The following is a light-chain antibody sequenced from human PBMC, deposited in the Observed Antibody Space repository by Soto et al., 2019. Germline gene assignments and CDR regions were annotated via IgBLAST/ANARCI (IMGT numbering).Light chain of an antibody. V-gene: IGLV2-14*01. Sequence: HSALTQPASVSGSPGQSITISCTGTSSDVGGYNYVSWYQQHPGKAPKLMIYDVSNRPSGVSNRFSGSKSGNTASLTISGIQAEDEADYYCSSYSSSSTLNVFGTGTKLTVL. CDR1: SSDVGGYNY. CDR2: DVS. CDR3: SSYSSSSTLNV. J-gene: IGLJ1*01.